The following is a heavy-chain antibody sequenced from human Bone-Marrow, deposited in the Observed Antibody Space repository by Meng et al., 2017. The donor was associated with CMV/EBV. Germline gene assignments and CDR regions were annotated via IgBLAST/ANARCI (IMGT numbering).Heavy chain of an antibody. CDR1: GGTFSSYA. CDR2: IIPIFGTA. Sequence: SVKVSCKASGGTFSSYAISWVRQAPGQGLEWMGGIIPIFGTANYAQKFQGRVTITTDESTSTAYMELSSLRSEDTAVYYCARVGRRRATIFGVVIDPSYGMDVWGQGTTVTVSS. V-gene: IGHV1-69*05. CDR3: ARVGRRRATIFGVVIDPSYGMDV. D-gene: IGHD3-3*01. J-gene: IGHJ6*02.